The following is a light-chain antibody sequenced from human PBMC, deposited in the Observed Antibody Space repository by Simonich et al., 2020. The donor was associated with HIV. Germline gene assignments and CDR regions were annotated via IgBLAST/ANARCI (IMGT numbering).Light chain of an antibody. V-gene: IGKV1-39*01. J-gene: IGKJ2*01. CDR3: QQSHYTPFT. Sequence: DIQLTQSPSFLSASVGDRVTITCRASQGIASYLAWYQQKPGKAPKLLIYRASSLQSGVPSRFSGSGSGTDFTLIISSLQPEDFATYYCQQSHYTPFTFGQGTKLEIK. CDR1: QGIASY. CDR2: RAS.